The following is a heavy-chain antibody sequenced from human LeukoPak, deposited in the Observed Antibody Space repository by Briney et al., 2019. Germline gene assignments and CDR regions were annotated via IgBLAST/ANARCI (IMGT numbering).Heavy chain of an antibody. J-gene: IGHJ4*02. CDR2: IRSKAYGGTT. CDR3: TSGMGATDY. Sequence: AGGSLRLSCTASGFTFGDYAMSWVRQAPGKGLEWVGFIRSKAYGGTTEYAASVKGRFTISRDDSKSIAYLQMNSLKTEDTAVYYCTSGMGATDYWGQGTLVTVSS. V-gene: IGHV3-49*04. D-gene: IGHD1-26*01. CDR1: GFTFGDYA.